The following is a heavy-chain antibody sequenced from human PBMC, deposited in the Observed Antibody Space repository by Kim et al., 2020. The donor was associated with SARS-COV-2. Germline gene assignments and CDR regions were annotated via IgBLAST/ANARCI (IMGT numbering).Heavy chain of an antibody. CDR3: ARALAVAGTGGYY. D-gene: IGHD6-19*01. Sequence: YADYVKGRLTISRDNAKNTVYLQMNSLRAEDTAVYYCARALAVAGTGGYYWGQGTLVSVSS. J-gene: IGHJ4*02. V-gene: IGHV3-74*01.